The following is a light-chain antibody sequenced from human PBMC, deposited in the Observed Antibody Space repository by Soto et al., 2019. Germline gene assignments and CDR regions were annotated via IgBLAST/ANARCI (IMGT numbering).Light chain of an antibody. V-gene: IGKV3-11*01. CDR2: DAS. J-gene: IGKJ5*01. CDR1: QSISSY. CDR3: QQRSNWPIT. Sequence: EIVLTQSPATLSLSPGERATLSCRASQSISSYLAWYQQKPGQAPRLLIYDASNRAPGIPARFSGSGSATDFTLTISSLEPEDLATYYCQQRSNWPITFGQGTGLELK.